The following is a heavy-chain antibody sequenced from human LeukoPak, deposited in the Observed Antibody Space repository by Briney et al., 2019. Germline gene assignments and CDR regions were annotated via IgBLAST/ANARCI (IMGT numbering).Heavy chain of an antibody. Sequence: PSETLSLTCTVSGGSINDYYWNWLRQPPGQGLEWIGFIYYRGTTNDNPSLKSRVTTSIDTSKKQFSLNLSSVTAADTAIYYCAGVFSGRRPFELWGQGILVTVSS. CDR1: GGSINDYY. CDR3: AGVFSGRRPFEL. CDR2: IYYRGTT. D-gene: IGHD3-10*01. V-gene: IGHV4-59*03. J-gene: IGHJ4*02.